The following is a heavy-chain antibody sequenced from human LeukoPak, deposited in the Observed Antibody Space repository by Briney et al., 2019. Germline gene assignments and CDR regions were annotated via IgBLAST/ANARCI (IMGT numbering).Heavy chain of an antibody. V-gene: IGHV3-23*01. Sequence: PGGSLRLSCAASGFTFSSYAMSWVRQAPGKGLERVSAISGSGGSTYYADSVKGRFTISRDNSKNTLYLQMNSLRSEDTAVYYCAKSSSSWDLSDAFDIWGQGTMVTVSS. CDR1: GFTFSSYA. J-gene: IGHJ3*02. CDR2: ISGSGGST. D-gene: IGHD6-13*01. CDR3: AKSSSSWDLSDAFDI.